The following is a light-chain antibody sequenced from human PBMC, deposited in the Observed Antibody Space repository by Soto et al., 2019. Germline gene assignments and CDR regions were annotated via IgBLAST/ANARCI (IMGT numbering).Light chain of an antibody. V-gene: IGKV1-39*01. CDR3: QQSYSTPWT. CDR1: QSISNY. J-gene: IGKJ2*01. Sequence: DIQMTQSPSSLSASVGDRVSITCRASQSISNYLNWYQQKPGKAPKVLIYAASSLQSGVPSRFSGSGSGTDFTLTISSLQPEDFATYYCQQSYSTPWTFGQGTKLEIK. CDR2: AAS.